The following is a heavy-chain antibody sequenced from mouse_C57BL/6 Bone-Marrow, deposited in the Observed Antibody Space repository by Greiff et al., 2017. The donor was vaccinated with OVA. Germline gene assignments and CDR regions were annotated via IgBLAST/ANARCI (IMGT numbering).Heavy chain of an antibody. CDR3: TTDSIYYYDYFDY. V-gene: IGHV14-4*01. D-gene: IGHD1-1*01. Sequence: EVQLQQSGAELVRPGASVKLSCTASGFNIKDDYMHWVKQRPEQGLEWIGWIDPENGDTEYASKFQGKATITADTSSNTAYLQLSSLTSEDTAVYYCTTDSIYYYDYFDYWGQGTTLTVSS. CDR1: GFNIKDDY. J-gene: IGHJ2*01. CDR2: IDPENGDT.